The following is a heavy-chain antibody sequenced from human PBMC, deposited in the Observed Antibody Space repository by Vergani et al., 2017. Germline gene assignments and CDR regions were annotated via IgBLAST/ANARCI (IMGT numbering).Heavy chain of an antibody. V-gene: IGHV4-31*01. CDR2: IYYSGST. CDR3: ARALTYYYDSSGYWLRFDI. D-gene: IGHD3-22*01. Sequence: QVQLQESGPGLVKPSQTLSLTCTVSGGSISSGGYYWSWIRQHPGKGLEWIGYIYYSGSTYYNPSLKSLVTISVDTSKNQFSLKLSSVTAADTAVFYCARALTYYYDSSGYWLRFDIWGQGTMVTVSS. CDR1: GGSISSGGYY. J-gene: IGHJ3*02.